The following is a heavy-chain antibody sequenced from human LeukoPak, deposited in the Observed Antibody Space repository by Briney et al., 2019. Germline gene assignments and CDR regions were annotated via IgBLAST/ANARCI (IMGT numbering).Heavy chain of an antibody. CDR1: GFTFDDYA. Sequence: GGSLRLSCAASGFTFDDYAMHWVRQAPGKGLEWVSLISGDGGSTYYADSVKGRFTISRGNSKNSLYLQMNSLRTEDTALYYCAKGDGYCSSTSCALVPFDYWGQGTLVTVSS. D-gene: IGHD2-2*03. V-gene: IGHV3-43*02. CDR2: ISGDGGST. J-gene: IGHJ4*02. CDR3: AKGDGYCSSTSCALVPFDY.